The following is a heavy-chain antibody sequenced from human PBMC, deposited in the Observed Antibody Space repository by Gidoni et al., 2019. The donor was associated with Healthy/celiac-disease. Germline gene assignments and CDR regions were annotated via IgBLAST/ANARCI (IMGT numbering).Heavy chain of an antibody. CDR1: GVSISSGSYY. D-gene: IGHD5-12*01. J-gene: IGHJ4*02. CDR2: IYTSGST. V-gene: IGHV4-61*02. CDR3: ARRDGYNDYFGY. Sequence: VHLLELRPGRVKPSQTLALTSTVSGVSISSGSYYWSWIRQPARKGLAWIGRIYTSGSTNYNASLKSRVTISVDTSNNQFSLKLSSVTAADTAVYYCARRDGYNDYFGYGGQGTLVTVSS.